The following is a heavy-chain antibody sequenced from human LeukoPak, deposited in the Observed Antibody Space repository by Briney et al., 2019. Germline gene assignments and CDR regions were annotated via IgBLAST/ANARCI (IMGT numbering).Heavy chain of an antibody. CDR2: ISWNSGSI. CDR1: GFTFDDYA. D-gene: IGHD2-15*01. J-gene: IGHJ3*02. V-gene: IGHV3-9*01. Sequence: PGGSLRLSCAASGFTFDDYAMHWIRQAPGKGLEWVSGISWNSGSIGYADSVKGRFTISRDNAKNSLYLQMNSLRAEDTALYYCAKDYLYCSGGSCYAGDAFDIWGQGTMVTVSS. CDR3: AKDYLYCSGGSCYAGDAFDI.